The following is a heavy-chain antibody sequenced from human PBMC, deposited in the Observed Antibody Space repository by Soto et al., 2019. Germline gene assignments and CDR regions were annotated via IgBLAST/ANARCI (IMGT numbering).Heavy chain of an antibody. D-gene: IGHD3-22*01. CDR2: IIPIFGTA. CDR1: GGTFSSYA. Sequence: SVKVSCKASGGTFSSYAISWVQQAPGQGLEWMGGIIPIFGTANYAQKFQGRVTITADESTSTAYMELSSLRSEDTAVYYCARQYYDSSGYTYYFDYWGQGTLVTVSS. CDR3: ARQYYDSSGYTYYFDY. V-gene: IGHV1-69*13. J-gene: IGHJ4*02.